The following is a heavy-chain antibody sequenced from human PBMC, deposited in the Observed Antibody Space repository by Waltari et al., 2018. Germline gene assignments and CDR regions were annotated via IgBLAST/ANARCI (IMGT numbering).Heavy chain of an antibody. J-gene: IGHJ4*02. D-gene: IGHD3-16*01. CDR3: AREGGGY. CDR2: IYYSGST. V-gene: IGHV4-59*11. CDR1: GGSISSPY. Sequence: QVQQQESGAGLVKPSETLSLTCTVSGGSISSPYWSWIRQPPGKGLEWIGYIYYSGSTNYNPSLKSRVTISVDTSKNQFSLKLSSVTAADTAVYYCAREGGGYWGQGTLVTVSS.